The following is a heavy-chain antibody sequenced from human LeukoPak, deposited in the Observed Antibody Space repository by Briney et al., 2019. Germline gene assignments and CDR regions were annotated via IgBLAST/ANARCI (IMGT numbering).Heavy chain of an antibody. CDR3: ARGDDSSSWLYYYYYGMDV. CDR2: INPNSGGT. CDR1: GYTFTGYY. J-gene: IGHJ6*02. D-gene: IGHD6-13*01. V-gene: IGHV1-2*02. Sequence: ASVKVSCKVSGYTFTGYYMHWVRQAPGQGLEWMGWINPNSGGTNYAQKFQGRVTMTRDTSISTAYMELSRLRSDDTAVYYCARGDDSSSWLYYYYYGMDVWGQGTTVTVSS.